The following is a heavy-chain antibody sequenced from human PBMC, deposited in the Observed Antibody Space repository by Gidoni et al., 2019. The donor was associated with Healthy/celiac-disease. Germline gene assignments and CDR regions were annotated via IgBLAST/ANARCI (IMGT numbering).Heavy chain of an antibody. CDR1: GFPFDDYA. V-gene: IGHV3-9*01. Sequence: EVQLVESGGGLVQPGRSLRLSCAASGFPFDDYAMHWVRQAPGKGLEWVSGISWNSGSIGYADSVKGRFTISRDNAKNSLYLQMNSLRAEDTALYYCAKGRPSITMVRGVIPPPDYWGQGTLVTVSS. J-gene: IGHJ4*02. D-gene: IGHD3-10*01. CDR3: AKGRPSITMVRGVIPPPDY. CDR2: ISWNSGSI.